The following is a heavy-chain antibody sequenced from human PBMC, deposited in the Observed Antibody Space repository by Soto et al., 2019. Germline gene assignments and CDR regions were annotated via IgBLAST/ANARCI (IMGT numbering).Heavy chain of an antibody. V-gene: IGHV4-31*03. CDR1: GGSISSGGYY. CDR2: IYYSGST. D-gene: IGHD3-22*01. CDR3: ARRSSGYYYVGY. J-gene: IGHJ4*02. Sequence: LSLTCTVSGGSISSGGYYWSWIRQHPGKGLEWIGYIYYSGSTYYNPSLKSRVTISVDTSKNQFSLKLSSVTAADTAVYYCARRSSGYYYVGYWGQGTLVTVSS.